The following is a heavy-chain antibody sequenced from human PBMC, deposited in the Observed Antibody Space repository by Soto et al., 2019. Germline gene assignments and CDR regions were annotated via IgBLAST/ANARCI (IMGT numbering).Heavy chain of an antibody. Sequence: QVQLVQSGAEVKTPGSSLKVSCKVSGSRFSNYVISWVRQAPGHGLEWWGRIIPIFNSTKYAQNFQGRVTITADKSTSTASLELSSLRSDDTAVYSCAREGRGKKAGYNGLVSLGYWGQGTLVTVSS. V-gene: IGHV1-69*06. CDR2: IIPIFNST. D-gene: IGHD2-2*02. J-gene: IGHJ4*02. CDR1: GSRFSNYV. CDR3: AREGRGKKAGYNGLVSLGY.